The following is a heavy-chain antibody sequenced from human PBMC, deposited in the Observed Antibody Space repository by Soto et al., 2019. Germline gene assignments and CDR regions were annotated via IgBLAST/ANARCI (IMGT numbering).Heavy chain of an antibody. CDR2: ISYDGSNK. D-gene: IGHD3-3*01. CDR1: GFTFSSYG. V-gene: IGHV3-30*18. J-gene: IGHJ4*02. CDR3: AKDQAGLTIFGVPFDY. Sequence: QVQLVESGGGVVQPGRSLRLSCAASGFTFSSYGMHWVRQAPGKGLEWVAVISYDGSNKYYADSVKGRFTISRDNSKNTLYLQMNGLRAEDTAVYYCAKDQAGLTIFGVPFDYWGQGTLVTVSS.